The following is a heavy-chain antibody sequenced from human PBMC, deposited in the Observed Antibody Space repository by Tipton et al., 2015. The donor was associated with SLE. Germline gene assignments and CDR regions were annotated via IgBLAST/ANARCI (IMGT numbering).Heavy chain of an antibody. Sequence: QSGPEVKKPGASVKVSCKASGYTFTSYDINWVRQATGQGLEWMGWMNPNSGNTGYAQKFQGRVNMTRNTSISTAYMELSSLRSGDTAVYYCARDLAPLRVTPCGWFDPWVQGTLGTVSS. CDR2: MNPNSGNT. CDR1: GYTFTSYD. CDR3: ARDLAPLRVTPCGWFDP. J-gene: IGHJ5*02. V-gene: IGHV1-8*01. D-gene: IGHD2-21*02.